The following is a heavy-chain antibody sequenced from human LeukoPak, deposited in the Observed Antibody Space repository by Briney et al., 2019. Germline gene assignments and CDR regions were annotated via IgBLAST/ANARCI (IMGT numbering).Heavy chain of an antibody. J-gene: IGHJ4*02. Sequence: GGSLRLFCAASGFTFSSYAMSWDRQAPGKGLEWVSAISGSGGSTYYADPLKGRFTISRDDSKNTLYLQMNSLRGEDTAVYYCAKEMVVTAREFDYWGQGTLVTVSS. CDR3: AKEMVVTAREFDY. CDR1: GFTFSSYA. CDR2: ISGSGGST. V-gene: IGHV3-23*01. D-gene: IGHD2-21*02.